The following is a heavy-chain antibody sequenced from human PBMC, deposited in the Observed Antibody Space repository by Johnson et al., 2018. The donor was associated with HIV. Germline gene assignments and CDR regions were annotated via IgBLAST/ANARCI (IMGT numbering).Heavy chain of an antibody. J-gene: IGHJ3*02. CDR3: AISGTGPDAFDI. V-gene: IGHV3-NL1*01. CDR2: IYSGGST. Sequence: QMQLVESGGGVVQPGGSLRFSCAASGFSFSSYGMHWVRQAPGKGLEWVSVIYSGGSTYYADSVKGRFTISRDNSKNTLYLQMNSLRAEDTAVYYCAISGTGPDAFDIWGQGTMVTVSS. CDR1: GFSFSSYG.